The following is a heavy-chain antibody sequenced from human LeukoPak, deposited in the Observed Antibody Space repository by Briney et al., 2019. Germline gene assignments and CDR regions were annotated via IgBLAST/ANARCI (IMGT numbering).Heavy chain of an antibody. CDR2: INPSGGST. D-gene: IGHD3-16*02. V-gene: IGHV1-46*01. CDR3: ARGLGGDYDYVWGTYRYDDY. CDR1: GCTFTSYY. J-gene: IGHJ4*02. Sequence: GASVKVSCKASGCTFTSYYMHWVRQAPGQGLEWMGIINPSGGSTSYAQKFQGRVTMTRDTSTSTVYMELSSLSSEDTAVYYCARGLGGDYDYVWGTYRYDDYWGQGTLVTVSS.